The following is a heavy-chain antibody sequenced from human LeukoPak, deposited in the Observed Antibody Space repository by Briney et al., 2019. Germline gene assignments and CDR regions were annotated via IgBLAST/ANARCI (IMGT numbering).Heavy chain of an antibody. Sequence: GGSLRLSCAASGFTFSSYAMSWVRQGPGKGLEWVSSISTSGGSTYYADSVKGRFTISRDNSKNTLYLQMNSLRAEDTAVYYCAKDLQHIVVVPGHAFDIWGQGTMVTVSS. CDR2: ISTSGGST. D-gene: IGHD2-2*01. V-gene: IGHV3-23*01. J-gene: IGHJ3*02. CDR1: GFTFSSYA. CDR3: AKDLQHIVVVPGHAFDI.